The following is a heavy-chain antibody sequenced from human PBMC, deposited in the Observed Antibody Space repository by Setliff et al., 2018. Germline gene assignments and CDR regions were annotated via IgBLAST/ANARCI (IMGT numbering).Heavy chain of an antibody. V-gene: IGHV5-51*01. CDR2: IHPGDSDI. CDR1: GYDFNTHW. Sequence: GASLKISCQGSGYDFNTHWIAWVRQLPGKGLEWMGIIHPGDSDIRYGPSFQGQVTISADKSINPAYLQWVGLKASDTAMYYCAVLQVPLAAPAHFEFWGQGTPVTVSS. J-gene: IGHJ4*02. CDR3: AVLQVPLAAPAHFEF. D-gene: IGHD3-10*01.